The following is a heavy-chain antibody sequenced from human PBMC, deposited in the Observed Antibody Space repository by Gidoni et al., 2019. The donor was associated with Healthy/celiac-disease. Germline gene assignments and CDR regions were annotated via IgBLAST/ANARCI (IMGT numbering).Heavy chain of an antibody. CDR1: GGSISSSSYY. CDR3: ARRRSGAKPFDY. CDR2: IYYSGST. J-gene: IGHJ4*02. D-gene: IGHD1-1*01. Sequence: QLQLQESGPGLVKPSETLSLTCTVSGGSISSSSYYWGWIRQPPGKGLEWIGSIYYSGSTYYNPSLKSRVTISVDTSKNQFSLKLSSVTAADTAVYYCARRRSGAKPFDYWGQGTLVTVSS. V-gene: IGHV4-39*01.